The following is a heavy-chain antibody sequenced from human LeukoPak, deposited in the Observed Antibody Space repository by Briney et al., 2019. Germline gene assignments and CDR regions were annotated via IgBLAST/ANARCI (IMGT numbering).Heavy chain of an antibody. J-gene: IGHJ5*01. V-gene: IGHV3-74*01. CDR2: INNEGSYA. CDR3: ARGVSANWFDS. CDR1: GIPFSSNW. D-gene: IGHD3-10*01. Sequence: GGSLRLSCAASGIPFSSNWMHWVRQAPGKGLVWVSGINNEGSYAVYADSVKGRFTISRDNAKNTLYLQMNTLRADDSAVYYCARGVSANWFDSWGQGTLVIVSS.